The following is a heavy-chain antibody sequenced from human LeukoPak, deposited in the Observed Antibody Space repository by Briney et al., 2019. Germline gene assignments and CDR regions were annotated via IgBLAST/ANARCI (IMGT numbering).Heavy chain of an antibody. D-gene: IGHD3-22*01. CDR2: ISYDGRDI. CDR3: AKMHYDSSGYPSLGAFDI. J-gene: IGHJ3*02. V-gene: IGHV3-30*18. CDR1: GFSLTTFD. Sequence: PGRSLRLSCAASGFSLTTFDIHWVRQAPGKGLEWVALISYDGRDIYYLDSVKGRFTISRDNAKNSLYLQMNSLRAEDTALYYCAKMHYDSSGYPSLGAFDIWGQGTMVTVSS.